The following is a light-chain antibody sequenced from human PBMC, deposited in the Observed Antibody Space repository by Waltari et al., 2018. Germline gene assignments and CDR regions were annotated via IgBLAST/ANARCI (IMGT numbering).Light chain of an antibody. Sequence: QLVLTQSPSASASLGASVKLTCTLSSGHSSNVVAWHQQQPEKGPRYLLKVNSDGSHSKGDDIPDRFSGSSSGAGRYLTSSSLQSEDEADYYCQTGGHGTWVFGGGTKLTVL. J-gene: IGLJ3*02. CDR3: QTGGHGTWV. V-gene: IGLV4-69*01. CDR2: VNSDGSH. CDR1: SGHSSNV.